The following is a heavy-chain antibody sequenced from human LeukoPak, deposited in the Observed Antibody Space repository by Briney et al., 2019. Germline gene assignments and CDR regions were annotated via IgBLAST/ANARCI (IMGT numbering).Heavy chain of an antibody. Sequence: GGSLRLSCAASGFTFSSYEMNGVRQAPGKRLEWVSYISSSGSTIYYADSVRGGFTISRDNAKNSLYLQMNSLRAEDTAVYYCAELGITMIGGVWGKGTTVTISS. CDR1: GFTFSSYE. D-gene: IGHD3-10*02. CDR2: ISSSGSTI. CDR3: AELGITMIGGV. V-gene: IGHV3-48*03. J-gene: IGHJ6*04.